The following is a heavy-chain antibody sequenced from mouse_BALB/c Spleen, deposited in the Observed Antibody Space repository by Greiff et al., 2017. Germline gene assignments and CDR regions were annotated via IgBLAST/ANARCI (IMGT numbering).Heavy chain of an antibody. CDR1: GYTFTSYW. D-gene: IGHD1-1*01. CDR2: INPSNGRT. Sequence: QVQLQQPGAELVKPGASVKLSCKASGYTFTSYWMHWVKQRPGQGLEWIGEINPSNGRTNYNEKFKSKATLTVDKSSSTAYMQLSSLTSEDSAVYYCARSDYYGTPWFAYGGQGTLVTVSA. J-gene: IGHJ3*01. CDR3: ARSDYYGTPWFAY. V-gene: IGHV1S81*02.